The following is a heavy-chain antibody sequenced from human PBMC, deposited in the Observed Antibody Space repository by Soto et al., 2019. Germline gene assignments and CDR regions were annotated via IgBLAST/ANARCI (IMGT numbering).Heavy chain of an antibody. Sequence: VGSLRLSCAASGFTFSSYGMHWVRQAPGKGLEWVAVISYDGSNKCYADSVKGRFTISRDNSKNTLYLQMNSLRAEDTAVYYCAKIALWGQGTLVTVSS. J-gene: IGHJ4*02. CDR3: AKIAL. V-gene: IGHV3-30*18. CDR1: GFTFSSYG. CDR2: ISYDGSNK. D-gene: IGHD2-21*01.